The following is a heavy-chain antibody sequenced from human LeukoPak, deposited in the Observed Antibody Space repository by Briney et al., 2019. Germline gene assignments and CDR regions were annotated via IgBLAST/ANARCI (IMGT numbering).Heavy chain of an antibody. Sequence: GRSLRLSCAASGFNFNDYGMHWVRPAPGKGLEWVAIIWHDGNNKYYADSVRGRFTISRDNSKNTLYLEMNSLRAEDTAVYYCARDGAYSYTYWGQGTLVIVSS. CDR2: IWHDGNNK. J-gene: IGHJ4*02. D-gene: IGHD5-18*01. V-gene: IGHV3-33*01. CDR1: GFNFNDYG. CDR3: ARDGAYSYTY.